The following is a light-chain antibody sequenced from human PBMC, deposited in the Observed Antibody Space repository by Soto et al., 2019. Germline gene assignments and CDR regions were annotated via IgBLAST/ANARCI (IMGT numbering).Light chain of an antibody. J-gene: IGLJ1*01. CDR1: SSNIGNNY. CDR3: GTWDSSLSVYV. V-gene: IGLV1-51*01. CDR2: DNN. Sequence: QCALTQPPSVSAAPGQKVTISCSGSSSNIGNNYVSWYQQLPGTAPKLLIYDNNKRPSGIPDRFSGSKSGTSATLGITGLQTGDEADYYCGTWDSSLSVYVLGTGTKLTVL.